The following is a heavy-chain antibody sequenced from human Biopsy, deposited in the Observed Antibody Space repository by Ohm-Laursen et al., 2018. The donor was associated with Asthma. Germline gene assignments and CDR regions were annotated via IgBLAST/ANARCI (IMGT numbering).Heavy chain of an antibody. J-gene: IGHJ3*02. V-gene: IGHV3-30*01. CDR1: GFSFSNFA. CDR3: VRDGTDDAFDI. CDR2: ISKDASTQ. D-gene: IGHD1-1*01. Sequence: SLRLSCAASGFSFSNFAIHWVRQAPGKGLEWVGVISKDASTQGYADSVRGRFTMARDNSKNTLDLQMNSLREEDTAVYYCVRDGTDDAFDIWGQGTVVSVSS.